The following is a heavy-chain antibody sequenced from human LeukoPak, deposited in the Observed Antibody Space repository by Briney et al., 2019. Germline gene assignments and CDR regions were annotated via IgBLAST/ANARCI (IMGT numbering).Heavy chain of an antibody. CDR1: GGSVRSGSYY. J-gene: IGHJ4*02. D-gene: IGHD2-15*01. CDR2: IYYSGST. CDR3: ARSGSYAAAGDY. Sequence: PSETLSLTCTVAGGSVRSGSYYWSWIRRPPGKGLEWIGYIYYSGSTNYNPSLKSRVTISLDTSKNQFSLKLSSVTAADTAVYYCARSGSYAAAGDYWGQGTLVTVSS. V-gene: IGHV4-61*01.